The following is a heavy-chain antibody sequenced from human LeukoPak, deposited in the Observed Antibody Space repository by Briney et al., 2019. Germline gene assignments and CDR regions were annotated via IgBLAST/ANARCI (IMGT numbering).Heavy chain of an antibody. D-gene: IGHD4-17*01. V-gene: IGHV3-23*01. Sequence: GGSLRLSCAASGFTFSDYALIWVRHAPGKGLEWISAISGTGGTTYYADSVKGRCTISRDNSRNTVYLQMNSLRAEDTALYFCGENPNFDYVGAFDLWGPGTMVTV. CDR2: ISGTGGTT. J-gene: IGHJ3*01. CDR3: GENPNFDYVGAFDL. CDR1: GFTFSDYA.